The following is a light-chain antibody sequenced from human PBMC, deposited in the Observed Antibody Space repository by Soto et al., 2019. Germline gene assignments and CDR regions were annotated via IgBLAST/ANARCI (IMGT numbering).Light chain of an antibody. J-gene: IGLJ2*01. CDR2: GNS. CDR1: SSNIGAGYD. CDR3: QSYDSSLSGSV. V-gene: IGLV1-40*01. Sequence: QSVLTQPPSVSGAPGQRVTISCTGSSSNIGAGYDVHWYQQLPGTAPKLLTYGNSNRPSGVPDRFSGSKPGTSASLAITGLQAEDEADYYCQSYDSSLSGSVFGGGTKLTVL.